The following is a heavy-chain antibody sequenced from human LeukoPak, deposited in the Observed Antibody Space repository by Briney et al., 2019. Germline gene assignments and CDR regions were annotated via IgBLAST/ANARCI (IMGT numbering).Heavy chain of an antibody. CDR2: INGNTGDT. Sequence: VSVKVSCKASGYTFTGHYVHWVRQAPGQGLEWMGWINGNTGDTNYAQRFQGRVTMIRETSISTMYMELSRLRSDDTAVYYCAREYSSSLFDYWGQGTLVTVSS. CDR3: AREYSSSLFDY. V-gene: IGHV1-2*02. J-gene: IGHJ4*02. CDR1: GYTFTGHY. D-gene: IGHD6-13*01.